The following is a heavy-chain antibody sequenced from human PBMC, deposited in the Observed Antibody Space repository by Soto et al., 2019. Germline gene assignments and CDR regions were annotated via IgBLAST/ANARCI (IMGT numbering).Heavy chain of an antibody. J-gene: IGHJ6*03. CDR1: GSTFSSYT. CDR3: ARAVKGVDTASGYYMDV. V-gene: IGHV1-69*02. CDR2: IIPILGIA. Sequence: SVKVSCKASGSTFSSYTISWVRQAPGQGLEWMGRIIPILGIANYAQKFQGRVTITADKSTSTAYMELSSLRSEDTAVYYCARAVKGVDTASGYYMDVWGKGTTVTVSS. D-gene: IGHD5-18*01.